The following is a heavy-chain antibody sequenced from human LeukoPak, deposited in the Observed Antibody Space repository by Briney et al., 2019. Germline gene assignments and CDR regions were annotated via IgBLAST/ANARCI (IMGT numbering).Heavy chain of an antibody. J-gene: IGHJ4*02. CDR1: GFTFSSYA. CDR3: AKPSPLYDSSGYYYEDQDY. CDR2: ISGSGGST. D-gene: IGHD3-22*01. V-gene: IGHV3-23*01. Sequence: PGGSLRLSCAASGFTFSSYAMSWVRQAPGKGLEWVSAISGSGGSTYYADSVKGRFTISGDNSKNTLYLQMNSLRAEDTAVYYCAKPSPLYDSSGYYYEDQDYWGQGTLVTVSS.